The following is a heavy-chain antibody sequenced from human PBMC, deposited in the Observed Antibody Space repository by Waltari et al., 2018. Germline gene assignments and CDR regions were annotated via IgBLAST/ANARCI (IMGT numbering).Heavy chain of an antibody. J-gene: IGHJ4*02. D-gene: IGHD3-10*01. Sequence: QVQLQQWGAGLLKPSETLSLTCAVYGGSFSGYYWSWIRQPPGKGLEWIGEINHSGSTNDNPSLKSRVTISVDTSKNQFSLKLSSVTAADTAVYYCARQGGSGSYYKGFDYWGQGTLVTVSS. CDR3: ARQGGSGSYYKGFDY. V-gene: IGHV4-34*01. CDR1: GGSFSGYY. CDR2: INHSGST.